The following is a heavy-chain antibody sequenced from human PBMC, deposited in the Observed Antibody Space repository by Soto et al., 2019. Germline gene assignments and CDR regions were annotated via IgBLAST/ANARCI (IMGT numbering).Heavy chain of an antibody. J-gene: IGHJ4*02. Sequence: GGSLRLSCAAPGFTFSSYAMHWVRQAPGKGLEWVAVISYDGSNKYYADSVKGRFTISRDNSKNTLYLQMNSLRAEDTALYYCTREALSNTVGFPIDYWGQGTLVTVSS. CDR3: TREALSNTVGFPIDY. CDR1: GFTFSSYA. CDR2: ISYDGSNK. D-gene: IGHD4-4*01. V-gene: IGHV3-30-3*01.